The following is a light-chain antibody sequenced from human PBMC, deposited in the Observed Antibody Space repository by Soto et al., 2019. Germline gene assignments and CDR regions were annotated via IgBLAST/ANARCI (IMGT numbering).Light chain of an antibody. V-gene: IGKV3-20*01. CDR2: GAS. J-gene: IGKJ4*01. CDR3: QQYGSSPLT. Sequence: EIVLTQSPGTLSLSPGERATLSCRASQSVRSNELAWYQQKPGQAPRLLIYGASSRATAIPDRVSGSGSGTDFTLTISRLEPDDFAVYYCQQYGSSPLTFGGGTSVEFK. CDR1: QSVRSNE.